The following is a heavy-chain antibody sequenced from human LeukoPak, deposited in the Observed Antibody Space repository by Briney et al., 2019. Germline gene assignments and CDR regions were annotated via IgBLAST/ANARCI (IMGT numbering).Heavy chain of an antibody. D-gene: IGHD6-19*01. Sequence: PSETLSLTCTVSGGSIGSDYWTWIRQPPGKGLEYIGYIYYTGGTNYNPSLKSRVTISVDTSKNQFSLKLSSVTAADTAVYFCAKYGNSGWVIDNWGQGTLVTVPS. V-gene: IGHV4-59*08. CDR1: GGSIGSDY. CDR2: IYYTGGT. CDR3: AKYGNSGWVIDN. J-gene: IGHJ4*02.